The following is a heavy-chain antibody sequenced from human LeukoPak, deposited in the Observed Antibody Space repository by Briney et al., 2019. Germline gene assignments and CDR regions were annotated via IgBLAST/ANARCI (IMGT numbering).Heavy chain of an antibody. Sequence: GGSLRLSCAASGFTFRNYVIHWVRQAPGKGLEWVAVTSSDLNVKLYADSVKGRFTISRDNSKNTLYLQMNSLRAEDTAVYYCARDVLRFLEWPTGIGYWGQGTLVTVSS. CDR1: GFTFRNYV. V-gene: IGHV3-30-3*01. D-gene: IGHD3-3*01. J-gene: IGHJ4*02. CDR3: ARDVLRFLEWPTGIGY. CDR2: TSSDLNVK.